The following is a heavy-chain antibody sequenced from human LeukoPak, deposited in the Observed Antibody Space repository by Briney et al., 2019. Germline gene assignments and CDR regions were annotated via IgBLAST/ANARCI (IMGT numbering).Heavy chain of an antibody. J-gene: IGHJ4*02. CDR2: IYYSGST. V-gene: IGHV4-59*12. D-gene: IGHD1-26*01. Sequence: SETLSLTCTVSGGSISSYYWSWIRQPPGKGLEWIGYIYYSGSTNYNPSLKSRVTISVDTSKNQFSVRLSSVTAADTAMYYCAREAGASSFRPLDCWGQGVLVSVSS. CDR3: AREAGASSFRPLDC. CDR1: GGSISSYY.